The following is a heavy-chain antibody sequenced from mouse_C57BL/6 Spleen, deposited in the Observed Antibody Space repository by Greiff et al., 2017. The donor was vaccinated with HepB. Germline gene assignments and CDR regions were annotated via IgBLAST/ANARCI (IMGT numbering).Heavy chain of an antibody. CDR2: IYPGDGDT. V-gene: IGHV1-82*01. CDR3: AREGGPYAMDY. J-gene: IGHJ4*01. CDR1: GYAFSSSW. Sequence: QVHVKQSGPELVKPGASVKISCKASGYAFSSSWMNWVKQRPGKGLEWIGRIYPGDGDTNYNGKFKGKATLTADKSSSTAYMQLSSLTSEDSAVYFCAREGGPYAMDYWGQGTSVTVSS. D-gene: IGHD1-1*02.